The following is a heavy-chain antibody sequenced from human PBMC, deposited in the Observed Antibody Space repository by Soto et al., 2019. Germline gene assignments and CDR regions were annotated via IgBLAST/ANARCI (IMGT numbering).Heavy chain of an antibody. CDR3: ARENCSGGSCSLLFDY. CDR1: GGSISSGGYS. V-gene: IGHV4-30-2*01. CDR2: IYHSGST. Sequence: QLQLQESGSGLVKPSQTLSLTCAVSGGSISSGGYSWSWIRQPPGKGLEWIGYIYHSGSTYYNPSIKSRVTIAVDRSKNQFSLKLSSVTAADTAVYYCARENCSGGSCSLLFDYWGQGTLVTVSS. J-gene: IGHJ4*02. D-gene: IGHD2-15*01.